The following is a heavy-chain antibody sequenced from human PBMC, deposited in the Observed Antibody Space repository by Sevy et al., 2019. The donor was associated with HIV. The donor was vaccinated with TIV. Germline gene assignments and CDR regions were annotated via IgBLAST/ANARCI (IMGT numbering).Heavy chain of an antibody. J-gene: IGHJ3*02. V-gene: IGHV4-59*11. Sequence: SETLSLTCTVSSGSISTHYWSWIRQPPGKGLEWIGYIQYSGSTNNNPSPKSRVTISIDTSMNHFSLKLSTVTAADTAVYYCAGVGGGYYGSTGNAFVIWGQGTMVTVSS. CDR1: SGSISTHY. CDR3: AGVGGGYYGSTGNAFVI. D-gene: IGHD3-10*01. CDR2: IQYSGST.